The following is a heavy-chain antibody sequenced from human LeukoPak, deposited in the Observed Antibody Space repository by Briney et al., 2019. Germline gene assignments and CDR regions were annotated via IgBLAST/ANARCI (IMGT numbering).Heavy chain of an antibody. D-gene: IGHD3-3*01. J-gene: IGHJ6*03. CDR1: GYTFTSYA. Sequence: ASVKVSCKASGYTFTSYAMSWVRQAPGQGLEWMGWINTNTGNPTYAQGFTGRFVFSLDTSVSTAYLQISSLKAEDTAVYYCARPPVPYYDFWSGYSNYYYYYYMDVWGKGTTVTVSS. V-gene: IGHV7-4-1*02. CDR2: INTNTGNP. CDR3: ARPPVPYYDFWSGYSNYYYYYYMDV.